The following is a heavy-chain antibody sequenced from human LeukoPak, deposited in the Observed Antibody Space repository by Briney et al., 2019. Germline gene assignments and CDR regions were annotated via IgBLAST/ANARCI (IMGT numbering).Heavy chain of an antibody. CDR2: ISSSSSYI. V-gene: IGHV3-21*01. CDR3: AREGSSGYSYGYIDY. D-gene: IGHD5-18*01. J-gene: IGHJ4*02. CDR1: GFTFSSYS. Sequence: GGSLRLSCAASGFTFSSYSINWVRQAPGKGLEWVSSISSSSSYIYYADSVKGRFTISRDNAKNSLYLQMNSLRAEDTAVYYCAREGSSGYSYGYIDYWGQGTLVTVSS.